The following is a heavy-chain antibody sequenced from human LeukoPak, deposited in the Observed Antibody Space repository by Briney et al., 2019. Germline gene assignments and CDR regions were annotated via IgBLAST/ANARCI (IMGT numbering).Heavy chain of an antibody. CDR1: GGSFSGYY. CDR2: INHSGST. J-gene: IGHJ5*02. CDR3: ARVGVTYYYASGSYYNRPNWFDP. D-gene: IGHD3-10*01. Sequence: SETLSLTCAVYGGSFSGYYWSWIRQPPGKGLEWIGEINHSGSTNYNPSLKSRVTISGDTSKKQFSLKLSSVTAADTAVYYCARVGVTYYYASGSYYNRPNWFDPWGQGTLVTVSS. V-gene: IGHV4-34*01.